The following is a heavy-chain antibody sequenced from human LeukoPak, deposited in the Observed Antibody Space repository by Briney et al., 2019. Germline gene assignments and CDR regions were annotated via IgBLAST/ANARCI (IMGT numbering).Heavy chain of an antibody. J-gene: IGHJ4*02. V-gene: IGHV1-46*01. Sequence: ASVKASCKASGYTFTSNYIHWVRQAPGQGLEWMGMIYPRDGSTSYAQKFQGRVTVTRDTSTSTVHMELSGLRSEDTAVYYCAGDQEGFDYWGQGTLVTVSS. CDR2: IYPRDGST. CDR1: GYTFTSNY. CDR3: AGDQEGFDY.